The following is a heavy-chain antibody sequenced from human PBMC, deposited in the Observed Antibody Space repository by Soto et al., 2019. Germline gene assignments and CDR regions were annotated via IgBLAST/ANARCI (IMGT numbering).Heavy chain of an antibody. Sequence: VHLVETGGGVVQPGTSLRVSCVGSGFTFRSYVIHWVRQAPGKGLEWVALTSYDGSDKYYVDSVRGRFTISRDNSRNTVGLQMESLRSDYTALYYCSRWVTTGGLDVWGQGTLVSVSS. CDR2: TSYDGSDK. CDR3: SRWVTTGGLDV. D-gene: IGHD2-21*02. J-gene: IGHJ1*01. V-gene: IGHV3-30*19. CDR1: GFTFRSYV.